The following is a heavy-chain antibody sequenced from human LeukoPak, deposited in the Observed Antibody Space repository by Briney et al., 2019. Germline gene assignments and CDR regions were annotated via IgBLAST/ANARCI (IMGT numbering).Heavy chain of an antibody. CDR2: IYYSGST. Sequence: SETLSLTCTVSGGSISSYYWSWIRQPPGKGLEWIGYIYYSGSTNYNPSLKSRVTISVDTSKNQFSLKLSSVTAADTAVYYCARVYGGNSVLPIIDYWGQGALVTVSS. V-gene: IGHV4-59*01. D-gene: IGHD4-23*01. J-gene: IGHJ4*02. CDR1: GGSISSYY. CDR3: ARVYGGNSVLPIIDY.